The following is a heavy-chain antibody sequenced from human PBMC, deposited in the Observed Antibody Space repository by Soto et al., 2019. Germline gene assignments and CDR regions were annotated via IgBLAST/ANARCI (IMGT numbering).Heavy chain of an antibody. D-gene: IGHD6-13*01. CDR2: ISSSSSTI. V-gene: IGHV3-48*01. CDR3: ARDPSSWYGGGYDAFDI. Sequence: GGSLRLSCAASGFTFSSYSMNWVRQAPGKGLEWVSYISSSSSTIYYADSVKGRFTISRDNAKNSLYLQMNSLRAEDTAVYYCARDPSSWYGGGYDAFDIWGQGTMVTVS. J-gene: IGHJ3*02. CDR1: GFTFSSYS.